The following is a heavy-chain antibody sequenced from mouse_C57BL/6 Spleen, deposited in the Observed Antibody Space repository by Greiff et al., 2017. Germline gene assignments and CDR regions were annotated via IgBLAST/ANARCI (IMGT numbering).Heavy chain of an antibody. J-gene: IGHJ4*01. CDR2: IWRGGST. CDR3: AKGGTTVVASYYAMDY. CDR1: GFSLTSSG. D-gene: IGHD1-1*01. V-gene: IGHV2-5*01. Sequence: QVQLKQSGPGLVQPSQSLSITCTVSGFSLTSSGVHWVRQSPGKGLEWLGVIWRGGSTDYNAAFMSSRSITKNNSKSQVFFKMNSLQADDTAIYYCAKGGTTVVASYYAMDYWGQGTSVTVSS.